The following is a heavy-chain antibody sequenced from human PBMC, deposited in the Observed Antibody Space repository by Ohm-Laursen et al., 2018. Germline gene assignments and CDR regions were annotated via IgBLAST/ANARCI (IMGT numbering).Heavy chain of an antibody. Sequence: SLRLSCTASGFTFSNYAMSWVRQAPGKGLEWVANIKQDGNEKHYVDSVKGRFTVSRDNTKNSLYLQMNSLRAEDTAIYYCARGSRDGYDYWGQGTLVTVSS. CDR1: GFTFSNYA. V-gene: IGHV3-7*01. CDR2: IKQDGNEK. D-gene: IGHD5-24*01. J-gene: IGHJ4*02. CDR3: ARGSRDGYDY.